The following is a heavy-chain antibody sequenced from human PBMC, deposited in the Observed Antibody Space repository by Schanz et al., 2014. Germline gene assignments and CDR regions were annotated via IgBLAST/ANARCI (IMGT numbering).Heavy chain of an antibody. V-gene: IGHV1-46*01. D-gene: IGHD6-6*01. CDR1: GYIFTSYS. CDR2: INPSGVST. J-gene: IGHJ4*02. Sequence: QVHLVQSGAEVKKPGASVKVSCKASGYIFTSYSMHWVRQAPGQGLEWLGIINPSGVSTSSAQEFQGRVTMTRDTSTSTLQMELSSLRSEDTAVYYCARGGAYRSPSPVFYFDCGGQGTLVTVSS. CDR3: ARGGAYRSPSPVFYFDC.